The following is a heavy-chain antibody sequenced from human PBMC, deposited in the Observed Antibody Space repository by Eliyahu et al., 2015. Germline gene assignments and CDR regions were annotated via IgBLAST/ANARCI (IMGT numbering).Heavy chain of an antibody. CDR2: MNPNSGNT. CDR3: ARRRDSSSWYRGNWFDP. Sequence: QVQLVQSGAEVKKPGASVKVSCKASGYTFXSYDINWVRQATGQGLEWMGWMNPNSGNTGYAQKFQGRVTMTRNTSISTAYMELSSLRSEDTAVYYCARRRDSSSWYRGNWFDPWGQGTLVTVSS. CDR1: GYTFXSYD. J-gene: IGHJ5*02. V-gene: IGHV1-8*01. D-gene: IGHD6-13*01.